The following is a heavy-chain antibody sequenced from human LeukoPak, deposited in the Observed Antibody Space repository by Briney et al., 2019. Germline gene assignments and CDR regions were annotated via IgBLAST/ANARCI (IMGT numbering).Heavy chain of an antibody. Sequence: SETLSLTCTVSGASVSSGGYYWSWIRQPPGKGLEWIGYIYYSGSTNYKPSLKSRVTISVDTSKNQFSLKLTSVTAADTAVYYCARHLDIAASGTFDYWGQGTLVTVSS. J-gene: IGHJ4*02. CDR3: ARHLDIAASGTFDY. CDR2: IYYSGST. D-gene: IGHD6-13*01. V-gene: IGHV4-61*08. CDR1: GASVSSGGYY.